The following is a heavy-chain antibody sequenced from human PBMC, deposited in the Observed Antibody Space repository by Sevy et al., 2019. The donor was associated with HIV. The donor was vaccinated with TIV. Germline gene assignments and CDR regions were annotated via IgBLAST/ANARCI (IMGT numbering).Heavy chain of an antibody. J-gene: IGHJ4*02. CDR1: GFTVSSNY. D-gene: IGHD5-18*01. CDR2: IYSGGST. V-gene: IGHV3-53*01. CDR3: ARGLYSYGYNY. Sequence: GGSLRLSCAASGFTVSSNYMNWVRQAPGKGLEWVSVIYSGGSTYYADSVKGRFTISRDNSKNTLYLQMNSLRAEDTAVYYCARGLYSYGYNYWGQGTLVTVSS.